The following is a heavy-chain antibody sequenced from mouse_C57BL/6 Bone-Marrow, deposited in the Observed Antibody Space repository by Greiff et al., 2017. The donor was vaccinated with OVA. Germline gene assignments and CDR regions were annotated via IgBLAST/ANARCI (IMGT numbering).Heavy chain of an antibody. Sequence: VKLVESGAELVRPGTSVKMSCKASGYTFTNYWIGWAKQRPGHGLEWIGDIYPGGGYTNYNEKFKGKATLTADKSSSTAYMQFSSLTSEDSAIYYCARFITTVVAPNYFDYWGQGTTLTVSA. J-gene: IGHJ2*01. CDR3: ARFITTVVAPNYFDY. D-gene: IGHD1-1*01. CDR2: IYPGGGYT. CDR1: GYTFTNYW. V-gene: IGHV1-63*01.